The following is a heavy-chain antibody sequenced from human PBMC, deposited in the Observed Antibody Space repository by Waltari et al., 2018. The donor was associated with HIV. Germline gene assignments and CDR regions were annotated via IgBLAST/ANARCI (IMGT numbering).Heavy chain of an antibody. CDR3: AIIGYSNPDYYYGRDV. V-gene: IGHV1-18*01. D-gene: IGHD4-4*01. CDR1: GYTFTSYG. Sequence: QVQLVQSGAEVKKPGASVKVSCKASGYTFTSYGISWVRQAPGQGLEWMGWISAYNGNTNYAQKLQGRGTMTTDTSTSTAYMELRSLRSDDTAVYYCAIIGYSNPDYYYGRDVWGQGTTVTVSS. CDR2: ISAYNGNT. J-gene: IGHJ6*02.